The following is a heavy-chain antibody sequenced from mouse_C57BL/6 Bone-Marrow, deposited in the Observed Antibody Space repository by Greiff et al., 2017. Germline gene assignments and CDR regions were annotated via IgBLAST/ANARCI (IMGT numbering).Heavy chain of an antibody. CDR2: IHPNSGST. V-gene: IGHV1-64*01. CDR1: GYTFTSYW. J-gene: IGHJ2*01. CDR3: ASDDGNPYFDY. D-gene: IGHD2-1*01. Sequence: VQLQQPGAELVKPGASVKLSCKASGYTFTSYWMPWVKQRPGQGLEWIGMIHPNSGSTNSNEKFKSKATLTVDKASSPAYMQLSSLTSEDSAVYYGASDDGNPYFDYWGQGTTLTVSS.